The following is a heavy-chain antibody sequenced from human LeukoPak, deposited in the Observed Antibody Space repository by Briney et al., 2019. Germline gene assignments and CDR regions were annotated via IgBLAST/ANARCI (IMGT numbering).Heavy chain of an antibody. V-gene: IGHV4-38-2*02. CDR2: IYHSGST. CDR3: ARWGGVGSTSWNWFDP. D-gene: IGHD2-2*01. CDR1: GYSISSGYY. Sequence: SETLSLTCTVSGYSISSGYYWGWIRQPPGKGLEWIGSIYHSGSTYYNPSLKSRVTISVDTSKNQFSLKLSSVTAADTAVYYCARWGGVGSTSWNWFDPWGQGTLVTVSS. J-gene: IGHJ5*02.